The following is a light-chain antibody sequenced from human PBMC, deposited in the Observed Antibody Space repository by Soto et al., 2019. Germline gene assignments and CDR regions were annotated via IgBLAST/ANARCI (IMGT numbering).Light chain of an antibody. V-gene: IGLV1-44*01. CDR2: SNN. CDR1: SSNIGSNT. CDR3: AAWDDSLNAVV. Sequence: QSVLTQPPSASGTPGQRVTISCSGSSSNIGSNTVNWYQQLPGTAPKLLIYSNNQRPSGVPDRFSGSKSGISASLAISGLQSEDEADYYCAAWDDSLNAVVFGGGTKLTVL. J-gene: IGLJ2*01.